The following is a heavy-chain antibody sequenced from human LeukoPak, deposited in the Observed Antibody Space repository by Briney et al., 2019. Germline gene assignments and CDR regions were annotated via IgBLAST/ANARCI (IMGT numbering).Heavy chain of an antibody. CDR1: GYSISSGYY. CDR2: IYHSGST. Sequence: SETLSLTCAVSGYSISSGYYWGWIRQPPGKGLEWIGSIYHSGSTNYNPSLKSRVTISVDTSKNQFSLKLSSVTAADTAVYYCAYSRYYYGSGSYYGYFQHWGQGTLVTVSS. D-gene: IGHD3-10*01. J-gene: IGHJ1*01. V-gene: IGHV4-38-2*01. CDR3: AYSRYYYGSGSYYGYFQH.